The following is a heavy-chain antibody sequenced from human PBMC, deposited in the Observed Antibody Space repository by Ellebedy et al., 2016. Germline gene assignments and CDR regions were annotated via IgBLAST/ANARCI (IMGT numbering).Heavy chain of an antibody. J-gene: IGHJ5*02. CDR1: GFTFSSYW. CDR2: INSDGSST. Sequence: GESLKIPXAASGFTFSSYWMHWVRQAPGKGLVWVSRINSDGSSTSYADSVKGRFTISRDNAKNTLYLQMNSLRAEDTAVYYCARPGGLGELTAWGQGTLVTVSS. CDR3: ARPGGLGELTA. V-gene: IGHV3-74*01. D-gene: IGHD3-10*01.